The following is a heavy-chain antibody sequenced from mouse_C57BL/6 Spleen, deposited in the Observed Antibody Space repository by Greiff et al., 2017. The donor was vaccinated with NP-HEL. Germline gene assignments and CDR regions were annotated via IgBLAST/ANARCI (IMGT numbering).Heavy chain of an antibody. CDR1: GYTFTDYN. D-gene: IGHD1-1*01. J-gene: IGHJ2*01. V-gene: IGHV1-22*01. Sequence: VQLQQSGPELVKPGASVKMSCKASGYTFTDYNMHWVKQSHGKSLEWIGYINPNNGGTSYNQKFKGKATLTVNKSSSTAYMELRSLTSEDSAVYYCASPSITTVVAHFDYWGQGTTLTVSS. CDR2: INPNNGGT. CDR3: ASPSITTVVAHFDY.